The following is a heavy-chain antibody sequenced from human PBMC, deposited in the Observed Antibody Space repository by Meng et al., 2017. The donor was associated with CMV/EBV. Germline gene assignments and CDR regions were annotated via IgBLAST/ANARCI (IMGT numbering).Heavy chain of an antibody. CDR3: VKSFYKPLLPGH. D-gene: IGHD2-15*01. Sequence: GGSLRLSCAASGFTFSSYAMHWVRQAPGKGLNWVARINEDGSATTYADSVRGRFFVSRDNAKNTADLQMNTVSAEDTAVYYCVKSFYKPLLPGHWGQGIMVTVSS. CDR2: INEDGSAT. J-gene: IGHJ4*02. V-gene: IGHV3-74*01. CDR1: GFTFSSYA.